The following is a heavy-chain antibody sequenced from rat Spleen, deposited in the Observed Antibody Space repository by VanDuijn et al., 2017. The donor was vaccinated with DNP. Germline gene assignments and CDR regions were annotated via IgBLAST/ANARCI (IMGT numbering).Heavy chain of an antibody. Sequence: EVQLVESGGGLVQPGRSLKLSCAASGFTFSDYNMAWVRQAPKKGLEWVATISYDGSSTYYRDSVKGRFTISRDNAKSTLYLQMDSLRSEDTATYYCARQSGSYYFDYWGQGVMVTVSS. CDR1: GFTFSDYN. CDR2: ISYDGSST. V-gene: IGHV5-7*01. CDR3: ARQSGSYYFDY. J-gene: IGHJ2*01.